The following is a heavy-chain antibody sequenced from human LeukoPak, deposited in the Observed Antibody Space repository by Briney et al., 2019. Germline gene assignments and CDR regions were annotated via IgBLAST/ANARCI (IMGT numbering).Heavy chain of an antibody. J-gene: IGHJ4*02. D-gene: IGHD5-24*01. CDR2: ISSEGSHT. CDR1: GFTFSNYW. Sequence: GGSLRLSCAASGFTFSNYWMHWVRQAPGKGLVWVSRISSEGSHTFYADSVKGRFAMSRDNAKNTLYLQMNSLRVEDTAVYYCARVTGGYNLVDYWGQGTLVTVSS. CDR3: ARVTGGYNLVDY. V-gene: IGHV3-74*01.